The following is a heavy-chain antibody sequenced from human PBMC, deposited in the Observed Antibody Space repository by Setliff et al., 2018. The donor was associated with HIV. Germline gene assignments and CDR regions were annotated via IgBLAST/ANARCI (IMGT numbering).Heavy chain of an antibody. D-gene: IGHD4-17*01. Sequence: PSETLSLTCTVSGGSISSYYWSWIRQPPGKGLEWIGYIYYSGTTNYNPSLKSRVTISVDTSKNQFSLKLSSVTAADTAVYYCARDPDGDYYFDYWAQGTLVTVSS. CDR3: ARDPDGDYYFDY. CDR1: GGSISSYY. CDR2: IYYSGTT. V-gene: IGHV4-59*12. J-gene: IGHJ4*02.